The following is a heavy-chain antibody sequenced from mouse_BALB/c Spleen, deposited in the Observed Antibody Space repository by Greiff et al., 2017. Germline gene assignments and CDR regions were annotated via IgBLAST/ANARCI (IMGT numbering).Heavy chain of an antibody. CDR2: IDPANGNT. CDR1: GFNIKDSY. V-gene: IGHV14-3*02. D-gene: IGHD1-1*01. Sequence: VQLKQSGAELVKPGASVKLSCTASGFNIKDSYMHWVKQRPEQGLEWIGRIDPANGNTKYDPKFQGKATITADTSSNTAYLQLSSLTSEDTAVYYCARPYGSSPWFAYWGQGTLVTVSA. J-gene: IGHJ3*01. CDR3: ARPYGSSPWFAY.